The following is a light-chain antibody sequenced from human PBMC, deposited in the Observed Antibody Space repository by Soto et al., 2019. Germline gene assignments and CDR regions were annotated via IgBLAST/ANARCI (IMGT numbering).Light chain of an antibody. J-gene: IGKJ3*01. V-gene: IGKV1-9*01. CDR1: QGISSY. CDR2: AAS. CDR3: QHLNSYSFT. Sequence: IQLTQSPSSLSASVGDRVTITCRASQGISSYLAWYQQKPGKAPKLLIYAASTLQSGVPSRFSGSGSGTDYALTISCLQPEDFATYYCQHLNSYSFTFGPGTKVDVK.